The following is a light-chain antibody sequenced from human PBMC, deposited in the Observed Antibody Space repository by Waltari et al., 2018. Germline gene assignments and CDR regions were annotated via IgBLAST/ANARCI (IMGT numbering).Light chain of an antibody. CDR3: QQYNTYTYT. J-gene: IGKJ2*01. CDR2: AAS. Sequence: IQLTQSPSSLSASVGDRVTITCRASQGISSYLAWYQQKPGKAPKLLIYAASTLQSGVPSRFSGSGSWTDFTLTISSLQPEDFATYYCQQYNTYTYTFGQGTKLEIK. CDR1: QGISSY. V-gene: IGKV1-9*01.